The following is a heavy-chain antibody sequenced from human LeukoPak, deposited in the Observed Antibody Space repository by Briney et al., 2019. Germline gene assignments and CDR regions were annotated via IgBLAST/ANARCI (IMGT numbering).Heavy chain of an antibody. CDR3: ARAYDSSGYQDRGFDP. J-gene: IGHJ5*02. V-gene: IGHV4-4*07. CDR1: GDSLRRYY. CDR2: IYTSGRT. Sequence: SDTLSLTCTVAGDSLRRYYWSWIRQPAGKGLAGIGRIYTSGRTNYNPSLKSRITMSVDTSKNQFSLRLSSMTAADTAVYYCARAYDSSGYQDRGFDPWGQGTLVTVSS. D-gene: IGHD3-22*01.